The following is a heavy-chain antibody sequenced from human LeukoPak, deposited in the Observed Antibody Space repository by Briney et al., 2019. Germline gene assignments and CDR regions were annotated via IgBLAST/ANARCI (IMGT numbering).Heavy chain of an antibody. CDR1: GYTLTELS. D-gene: IGHD3-10*01. V-gene: IGHV1-46*01. CDR2: INPSGGST. Sequence: ASVKVSCKVSGYTLTELSMHWVRQAPGQGLEWMGIINPSGGSTSYAQKFQGRVTMTRDTSTSTVYMELSSLRSEDTAVYYCARVGNYYGSGSYSNYYYGMDVWGKGTTVTVSS. CDR3: ARVGNYYGSGSYSNYYYGMDV. J-gene: IGHJ6*04.